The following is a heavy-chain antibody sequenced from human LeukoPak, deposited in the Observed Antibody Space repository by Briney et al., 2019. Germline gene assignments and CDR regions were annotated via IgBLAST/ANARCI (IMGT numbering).Heavy chain of an antibody. V-gene: IGHV3-66*01. Sequence: PGGSLRLSCAASGFTVSSNYMSWVRQAPGKGLEWVSVIYSGGSTYYADSVKGRFTFSRDNSKNTLYLQMNSLRAEDTAVYYCAKERIAVAKYYFDYWGQGTLVTVSS. CDR3: AKERIAVAKYYFDY. CDR1: GFTVSSNY. D-gene: IGHD6-19*01. CDR2: IYSGGST. J-gene: IGHJ4*02.